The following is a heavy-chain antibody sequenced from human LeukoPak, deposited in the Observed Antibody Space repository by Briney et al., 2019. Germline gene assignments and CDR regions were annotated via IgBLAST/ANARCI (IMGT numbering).Heavy chain of an antibody. D-gene: IGHD6-19*01. V-gene: IGHV1-46*01. J-gene: IGHJ4*02. CDR1: GYTFTSYY. CDR2: INPSGGST. CDR3: ARDLGSFRTYSSGHYYSDY. Sequence: GASVKVSCKASGYTFTSYYMHWVRQAPGQGLEWMGLINPSGGSTSYAQKFQGRVTMTRDASTSTVYMELSSLRSEDTAVYYCARDLGSFRTYSSGHYYSDYWGQGTLVTVSS.